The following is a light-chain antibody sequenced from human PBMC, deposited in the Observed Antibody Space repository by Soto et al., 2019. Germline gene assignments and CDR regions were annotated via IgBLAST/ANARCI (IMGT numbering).Light chain of an antibody. J-gene: IGKJ1*01. CDR1: HRVSSSH. Sequence: DIVMTQSPATLSVSPGERATLSCRASHRVSSSHLAWYQQKPGQAPRLLIYSASSRATGIPDRFSGSGSGTDFTLTISRLEPEDFAVYYCQRYGGFGQGTKVDIK. V-gene: IGKV3-20*01. CDR3: QRYGG. CDR2: SAS.